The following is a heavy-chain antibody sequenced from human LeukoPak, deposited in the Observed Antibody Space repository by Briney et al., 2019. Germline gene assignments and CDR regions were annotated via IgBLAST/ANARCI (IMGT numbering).Heavy chain of an antibody. J-gene: IGHJ4*02. V-gene: IGHV3-48*03. Sequence: PGGSLRLSCAASGFTFSSYEMNWVRQAPGKGLEGVSYISSSGSTIYYADSVKGRFTISRDNAKNSLYLQMNSLRAEDTAVYYCARDARKVNSGCRPHFDYWGQGTLVTVSS. CDR2: ISSSGSTI. D-gene: IGHD5-12*01. CDR3: ARDARKVNSGCRPHFDY. CDR1: GFTFSSYE.